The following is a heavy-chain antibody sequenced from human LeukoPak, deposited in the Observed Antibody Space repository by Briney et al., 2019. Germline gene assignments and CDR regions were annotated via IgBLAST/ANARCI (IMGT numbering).Heavy chain of an antibody. CDR3: ARKGGRYCSGGSCYTFGMDV. CDR1: GFTFSSYS. Sequence: PGGSLRFSCAASGFTFSSYSMNWVRQAPGKGLEWVSSISSSSSYIYYADSVKGRFTISRDNAKNSLYLQMNSLRAEDTAVYYCARKGGRYCSGGSCYTFGMDVWGQGTTVTVSS. V-gene: IGHV3-21*01. CDR2: ISSSSSYI. J-gene: IGHJ6*02. D-gene: IGHD2-15*01.